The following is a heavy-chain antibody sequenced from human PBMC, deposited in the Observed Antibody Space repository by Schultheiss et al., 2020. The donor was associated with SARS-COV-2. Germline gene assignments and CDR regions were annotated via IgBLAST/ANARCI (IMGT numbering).Heavy chain of an antibody. V-gene: IGHV4-4*08. D-gene: IGHD3-16*01. CDR3: ARVFGAEGVDY. CDR1: GGSVSDHY. J-gene: IGHJ4*02. CDR2: IYTSGST. Sequence: SETLSLTCTVSGGSVSDHYWSWIRQPPGKGLEWIGRIYTSGSTYYNPSLKSRVTISVDTSKNQFSLKLSSVTAADTAVYYCARVFGAEGVDYWGQGTLVTVSS.